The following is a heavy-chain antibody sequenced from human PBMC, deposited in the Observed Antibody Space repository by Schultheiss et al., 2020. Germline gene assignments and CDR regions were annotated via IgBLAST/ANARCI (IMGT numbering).Heavy chain of an antibody. CDR3: ARDRDSSGWYLGGYYYYGMDV. V-gene: IGHV3-48*01. J-gene: IGHJ6*04. CDR1: GFTFSSYS. CDR2: ISSSSSTI. Sequence: GGSLRLSCAASGFTFSSYSMNWVRQAPGKGLEWVSYISSSSSTIYYADSVKGRFTISRDNAKNSLYLQMNSLRAEDTAVYYCARDRDSSGWYLGGYYYYGMDVWGKGTTGTVS. D-gene: IGHD6-19*01.